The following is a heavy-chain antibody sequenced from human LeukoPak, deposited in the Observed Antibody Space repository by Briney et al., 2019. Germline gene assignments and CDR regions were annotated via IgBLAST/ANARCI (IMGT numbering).Heavy chain of an antibody. CDR3: AKGTVFGVVPRAYFDY. V-gene: IGHV3-21*04. Sequence: GGSLRLSCAASGFTFSSYGMNWVRQAPGKGLEWVSSISFTSNYIYYADSVKGRFTISRDNAKNSLYLQMNSLRAEDTAVYYCAKGTVFGVVPRAYFDYWGQGTLVTVSS. CDR2: ISFTSNYI. D-gene: IGHD3-3*01. J-gene: IGHJ4*02. CDR1: GFTFSSYG.